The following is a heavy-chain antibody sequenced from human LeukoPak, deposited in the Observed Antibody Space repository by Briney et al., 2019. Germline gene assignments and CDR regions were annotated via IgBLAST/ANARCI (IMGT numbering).Heavy chain of an antibody. V-gene: IGHV3-74*01. CDR3: ASLQNVPSYYYYYVMDV. Sequence: GGSLRLSCAASGFTVTDNYMNWVRQSSGKGLVWVSRINSDGSTTNYADSVKGRFTISRDNAKNTLFLQMNSLRAEDTAVYYCASLQNVPSYYYYYVMDVWGQGTTVTVSS. J-gene: IGHJ6*02. CDR2: INSDGSTT. D-gene: IGHD2/OR15-2a*01. CDR1: GFTVTDNY.